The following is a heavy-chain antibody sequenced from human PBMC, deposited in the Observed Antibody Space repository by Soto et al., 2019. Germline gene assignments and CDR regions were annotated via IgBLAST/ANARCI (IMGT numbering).Heavy chain of an antibody. D-gene: IGHD1-26*01. V-gene: IGHV3-11*05. Sequence: QVQLVESGGGLVKPGGSLRLSCAASGFTFSDYYMSWIRQAPGKGLEWVSYISSSSSYTNYADSVKGRFTISRDNAKTSLSLQMNSLRAEATAVYYCARPSSWEATWYFDLWCRGTLVTVSS. J-gene: IGHJ2*01. CDR3: ARPSSWEATWYFDL. CDR2: ISSSSSYT. CDR1: GFTFSDYY.